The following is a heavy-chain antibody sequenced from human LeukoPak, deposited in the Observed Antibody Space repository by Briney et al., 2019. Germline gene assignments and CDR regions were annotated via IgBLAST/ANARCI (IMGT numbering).Heavy chain of an antibody. CDR2: ISYDGSNK. Sequence: GGSLRLSCAASGFTFSSYRMNWVRQAPGKGLEWVAVISYDGSNKYYADSVKGRFTISRDNSKNTLYLQMNSLRAEDTAVYYCAKGPYYYDSSGPLGYWGQGTLVTVSS. CDR3: AKGPYYYDSSGPLGY. J-gene: IGHJ4*02. V-gene: IGHV3-30*18. D-gene: IGHD3-22*01. CDR1: GFTFSSYR.